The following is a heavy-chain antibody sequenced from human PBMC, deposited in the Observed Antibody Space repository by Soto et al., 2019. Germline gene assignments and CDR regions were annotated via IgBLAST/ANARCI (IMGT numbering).Heavy chain of an antibody. CDR3: AKAATTVTTGTGSRIDY. CDR1: GFTFSSYA. J-gene: IGHJ4*02. Sequence: EVQLLESGGGLVQPGGSLRLSCAASGFTFSSYAMSWVRLAPGEGLEWVSAISGSGGSTYYADSVRGRFTISRDNSKNTLYLQMNRLRAEDSAVYYCAKAATTVTTGTGSRIDYWGQGTLVTFSS. D-gene: IGHD4-17*01. CDR2: ISGSGGST. V-gene: IGHV3-23*01.